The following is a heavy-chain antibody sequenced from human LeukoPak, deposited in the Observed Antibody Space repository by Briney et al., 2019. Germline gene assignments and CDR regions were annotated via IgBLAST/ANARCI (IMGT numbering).Heavy chain of an antibody. CDR2: TRNKANRYTT. V-gene: IGHV3-72*01. CDR1: GFTFSDHY. CDR3: ARVYTTSWSGSYFDY. Sequence: GGSLRLSCAASGFTFSDHYMDWVGQAPGKGLEWVGRTRNKANRYTTEYAASVEGRLTFSRDDSKNSLYLQMNGLKTEDTAVYYCARVYTTSWSGSYFDYWGQGTLVTVSS. D-gene: IGHD2-2*02. J-gene: IGHJ4*02.